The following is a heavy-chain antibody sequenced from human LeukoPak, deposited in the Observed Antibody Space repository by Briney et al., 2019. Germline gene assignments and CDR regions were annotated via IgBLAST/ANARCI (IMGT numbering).Heavy chain of an antibody. D-gene: IGHD3-3*01. Sequence: GGSLRLSCAASGFTVSSNYMSWVRQAAGKGLEWVSVIYIGGTTYYADSVRGRFTASRDNSKNQLYLQMNSLSVRETAVYYCGGEDKYYDFWGGYDPYYFDYWGQGTLVTVSS. CDR1: GFTVSSNY. CDR3: GGEDKYYDFWGGYDPYYFDY. CDR2: IYIGGTT. J-gene: IGHJ4*02. V-gene: IGHV3-66*01.